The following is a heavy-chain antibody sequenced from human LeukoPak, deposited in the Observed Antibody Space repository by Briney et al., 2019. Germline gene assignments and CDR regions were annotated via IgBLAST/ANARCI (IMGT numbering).Heavy chain of an antibody. J-gene: IGHJ6*02. CDR3: ARDTYDFWSGYPVAGMDV. V-gene: IGHV3-23*01. CDR2: ISGSGGST. Sequence: GGSLRLSCAASGFTFSSYAMSWVRQAPGKGLKWVSAISGSGGSTYYADSVKGRFTISRDNAKNSLYLQMNSLRAEDTAVYYCARDTYDFWSGYPVAGMDVWGQGTTVTVSS. CDR1: GFTFSSYA. D-gene: IGHD3-3*01.